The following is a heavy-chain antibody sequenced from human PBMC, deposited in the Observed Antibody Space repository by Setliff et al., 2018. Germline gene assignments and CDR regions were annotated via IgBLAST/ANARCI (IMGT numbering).Heavy chain of an antibody. Sequence: PGGSLRLSCVASGFTFSTYVMTWVRQAPGKGLEWVSSIHGEGINTYYADSVKGRFTISRDNSKNTLFLQMNSLRADDTAVYYCMKKIIAGGGPPYDYFDYWGQGTLVTVSS. CDR3: MKKIIAGGGPPYDYFDY. D-gene: IGHD1-26*01. J-gene: IGHJ4*02. CDR1: GFTFSTYV. CDR2: IHGEGINT. V-gene: IGHV3-23*01.